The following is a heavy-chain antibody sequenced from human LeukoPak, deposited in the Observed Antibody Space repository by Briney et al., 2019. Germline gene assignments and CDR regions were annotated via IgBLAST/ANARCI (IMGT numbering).Heavy chain of an antibody. Sequence: TGGSLRLSCAASGFTFSSYSMNWVSQAPGKGLEWVSSISSSSSYIYYADSVKGRFTISRDNAKNSLYLQMNSLRAEDTAVYYCARGVDIVATNDAFDIWGQGTMVTVSS. V-gene: IGHV3-21*01. J-gene: IGHJ3*02. D-gene: IGHD5-12*01. CDR1: GFTFSSYS. CDR2: ISSSSSYI. CDR3: ARGVDIVATNDAFDI.